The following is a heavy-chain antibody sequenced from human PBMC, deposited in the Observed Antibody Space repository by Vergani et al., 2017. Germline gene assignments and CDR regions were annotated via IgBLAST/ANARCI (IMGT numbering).Heavy chain of an antibody. CDR3: AKDFELYGSGSYLYDAFDI. V-gene: IGHV6-1*01. Sequence: QVQLQQSGPGLVKPSQTLSLTCAISGDSVSSNSAAWNWIRQSPSRGLEWLGRTYYRSKWYNDYAVSVKSRITINPDTSKNQFSLQLNSVTPEDTALYYCAKDFELYGSGSYLYDAFDIWGQGTMVTVSS. CDR2: TYYRSKWYN. J-gene: IGHJ3*02. CDR1: GDSVSSNSAA. D-gene: IGHD3-10*01.